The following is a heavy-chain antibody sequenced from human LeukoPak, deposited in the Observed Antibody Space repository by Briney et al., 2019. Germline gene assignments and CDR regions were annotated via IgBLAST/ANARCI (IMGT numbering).Heavy chain of an antibody. D-gene: IGHD2-15*01. CDR2: TYYRSKWYN. V-gene: IGHV6-1*01. Sequence: SQTLSLTCAISGDSVSSNSVAWNWIRQSPSRGLEWLGRTYYRSKWYNDYAVSVKSRITINPDTSKNQFSLQLNSVTPEDTAVYYCARDDCSGGSCYWCFDPRGQGTLVTVSS. J-gene: IGHJ5*02. CDR3: ARDDCSGGSCYWCFDP. CDR1: GDSVSSNSVA.